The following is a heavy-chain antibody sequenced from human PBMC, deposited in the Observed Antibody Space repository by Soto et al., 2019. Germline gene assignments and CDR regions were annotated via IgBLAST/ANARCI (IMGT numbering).Heavy chain of an antibody. CDR3: ARWVGGSTYGRYFDS. J-gene: IGHJ4*02. D-gene: IGHD5-18*01. CDR2: TYYKSKWYN. V-gene: IGHV6-1*01. Sequence: PSQTLSLTCAISGDSVSSNSAAWNWIMLSPSRGLEWLGRTYYKSKWYNDYALSVRSRIIINPDTSKNQFSLQLASVTPDATTVYCCARWVGGSTYGRYFDSGGQGTLVTGSS. CDR1: GDSVSSNSAA.